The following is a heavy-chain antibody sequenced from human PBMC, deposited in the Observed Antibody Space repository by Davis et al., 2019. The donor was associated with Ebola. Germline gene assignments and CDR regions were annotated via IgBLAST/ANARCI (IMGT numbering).Heavy chain of an antibody. V-gene: IGHV3-9*03. CDR3: AKDMSMGERAEGFDY. CDR2: ISWNSGSI. Sequence: SLKISCAASGFTFDDYAMHWVRQAPGKGLEWVSGISWNSGSIGYADSVKGRFTISRDNAKNSLYLQMNSLRAEDMALYYCAKDMSMGERAEGFDYWGQGTLVTVSS. D-gene: IGHD3-16*01. CDR1: GFTFDDYA. J-gene: IGHJ4*02.